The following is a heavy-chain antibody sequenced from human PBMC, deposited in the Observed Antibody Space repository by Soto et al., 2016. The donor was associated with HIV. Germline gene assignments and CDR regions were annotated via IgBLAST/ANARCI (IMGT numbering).Heavy chain of an antibody. D-gene: IGHD6-6*01. Sequence: QVQLQESGPGLVKPSQTLSLTCTVSSGSITSGVYYWSWIRQHPGKGLEWIGYISYSGSTYYNPSLKSRLTISVDTSKNQFSLKLRSVTAADTAMYYCARADYSTSSRLYFFDYWGQGTLVTVSS. CDR1: SGSITSGVYY. CDR3: ARADYSTSSRLYFFDY. V-gene: IGHV4-31*03. CDR2: ISYSGST. J-gene: IGHJ4*02.